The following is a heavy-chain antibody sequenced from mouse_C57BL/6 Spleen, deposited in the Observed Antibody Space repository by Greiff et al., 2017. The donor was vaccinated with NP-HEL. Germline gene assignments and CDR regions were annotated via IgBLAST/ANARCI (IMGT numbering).Heavy chain of an antibody. V-gene: IGHV3-6*01. D-gene: IGHD4-1*01. Sequence: EVKLMESGPGLVKPSPSLSLSCSVTGYSITSGYYWNWIRQFPGNKLEWMGYISYDGSNNYNPYLKNQISITGDTSKNQFFLKLNSVTTEDTAAYYCARGGWDGPFAYWGQGTLVTVSA. CDR3: ARGGWDGPFAY. CDR1: GYSITSGYY. J-gene: IGHJ3*01. CDR2: ISYDGSN.